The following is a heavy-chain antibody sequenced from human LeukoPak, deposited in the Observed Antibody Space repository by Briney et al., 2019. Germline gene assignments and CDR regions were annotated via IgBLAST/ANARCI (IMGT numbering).Heavy chain of an antibody. Sequence: TSETLSLTCNVSGASISDYYWSWIRQSAGKGLEWIGRIYAAEADFNPSLKSRLTMSIDTSKNQFSLKLRSVTAADTAVYYCARHQGWLQWEYWGQGTLVTVSS. CDR3: ARHQGWLQWEY. CDR1: GASISDYY. V-gene: IGHV4-4*07. J-gene: IGHJ4*02. CDR2: IYAAEA. D-gene: IGHD5-24*01.